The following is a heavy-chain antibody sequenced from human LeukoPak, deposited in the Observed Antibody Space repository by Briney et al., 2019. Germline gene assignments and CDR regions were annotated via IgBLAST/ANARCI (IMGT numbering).Heavy chain of an antibody. J-gene: IGHJ4*02. V-gene: IGHV3-30*02. D-gene: IGHD4-23*01. Sequence: GGSLRPSCAASGFTFSSYGMHWVRQDPGKGLEWVAFIRYDGSNKYYADSVKGRFTISRDNSKNTLYLQMNSLRAEDTAVYYCAKTLPSYGGSDYWGQGTLVTVSS. CDR2: IRYDGSNK. CDR3: AKTLPSYGGSDY. CDR1: GFTFSSYG.